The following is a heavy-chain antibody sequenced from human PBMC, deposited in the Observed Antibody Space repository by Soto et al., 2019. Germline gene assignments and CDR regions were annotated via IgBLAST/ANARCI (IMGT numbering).Heavy chain of an antibody. CDR3: ATQEVGGSYVYTFDP. V-gene: IGHV4-39*01. Sequence: QLQLQESGPGLVKPSETLSLTCTVSGGSISSSNYYWGWIRQPPGKGLEWIGSIYYSGSTYYNPSLKSRVTISVDTSENQFSLKLSSVTAADTAVYYCATQEVGGSYVYTFDPWGQGTLVTVSS. D-gene: IGHD1-26*01. CDR2: IYYSGST. J-gene: IGHJ5*02. CDR1: GGSISSSNYY.